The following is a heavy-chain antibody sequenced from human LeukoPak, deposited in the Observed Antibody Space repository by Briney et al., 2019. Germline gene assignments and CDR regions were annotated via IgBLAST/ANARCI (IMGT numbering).Heavy chain of an antibody. CDR3: ARGYGSGTYYLGY. Sequence: SETLSLTCTVSGGSVSSGNYYWSWIRQPPGKGLEWIGYIYYSGSTNYNPSLKSRVTMSRDSSKNQFSLKLSSVTAADTAVYYCARGYGSGTYYLGYWGQGTLVTVSS. CDR2: IYYSGST. V-gene: IGHV4-61*01. J-gene: IGHJ4*02. D-gene: IGHD2-15*01. CDR1: GGSVSSGNYY.